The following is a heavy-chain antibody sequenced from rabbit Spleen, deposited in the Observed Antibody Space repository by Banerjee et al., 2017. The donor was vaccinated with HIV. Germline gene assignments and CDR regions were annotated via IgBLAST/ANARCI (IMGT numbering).Heavy chain of an antibody. CDR2: IEAGSSGFT. J-gene: IGHJ4*01. V-gene: IGHV1S40*01. CDR3: ARDLPTVIGWNLNL. D-gene: IGHD2-1*01. CDR1: GVSFSVSSY. Sequence: QSLEESGGDLVKPGASLTLTCIASGVSFSVSSYMCWVRQAPGKGLEWIACIEAGSSGFTYFANWAKGRFTISKTSSTTVTLQMTSLTAADTATYFCARDLPTVIGWNLNLWGPGTLVTVS.